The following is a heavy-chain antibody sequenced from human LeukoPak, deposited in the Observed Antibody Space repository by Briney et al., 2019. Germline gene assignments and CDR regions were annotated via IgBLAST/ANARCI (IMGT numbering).Heavy chain of an antibody. D-gene: IGHD2-2*01. CDR3: ARSTPYIVVVPAAPTFDY. CDR2: IYHSGSS. J-gene: IGHJ4*02. CDR1: GYSISSGYY. V-gene: IGHV4-38-2*01. Sequence: SETLSLACAVSGYSISSGYYWGWIRQPPGKGLEWIGSIYHSGSSYYNPSLKSRVTISVDTSKNQCSLKLSSVTAADTAGYYCARSTPYIVVVPAAPTFDYWGQGTLVTVSS.